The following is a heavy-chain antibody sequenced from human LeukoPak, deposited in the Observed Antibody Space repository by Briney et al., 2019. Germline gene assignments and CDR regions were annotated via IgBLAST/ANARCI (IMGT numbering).Heavy chain of an antibody. D-gene: IGHD6-19*01. CDR2: ISAYSGNT. Sequence: GASVMVSCKASGYTFTSTGISWVRQAPGQWLELMGWISAYSGNTNYAQKLQGRVTMTTDTSTSTAYMELRSLRSDDTAVYYCARDLTYSSGRYALGNWFDPWGQGTLVTVSS. CDR3: ARDLTYSSGRYALGNWFDP. CDR1: GYTFTSTG. J-gene: IGHJ5*02. V-gene: IGHV1-18*01.